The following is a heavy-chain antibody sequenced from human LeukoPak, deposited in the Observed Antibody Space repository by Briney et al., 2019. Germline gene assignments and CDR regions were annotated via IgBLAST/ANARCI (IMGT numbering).Heavy chain of an antibody. Sequence: SETLSLTCSVSGGSISTDTYYWGWIRQPPGKGLEWIGTIYYSGSTYYNPSLKSRVTMSVDTSKNQFSLNLTSVTAADTAVYYCARHPNSWFDPWGQGTLVTVSS. J-gene: IGHJ5*02. CDR2: IYYSGST. CDR3: ARHPNSWFDP. V-gene: IGHV4-39*01. CDR1: GGSISTDTYY.